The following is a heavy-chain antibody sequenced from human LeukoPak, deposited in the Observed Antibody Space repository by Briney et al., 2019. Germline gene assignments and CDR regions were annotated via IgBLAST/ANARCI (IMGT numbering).Heavy chain of an antibody. V-gene: IGHV4-39*07. J-gene: IGHJ4*02. Sequence: SETLSLTCTVSAGSISGSSYYWGWIRQPPVKGLEWTGRIYYSVSTYYHPSLKSRVTISVDTSKHQFSLKLSSVTAADTAVNYCARDELTYYDILTGYWDWGQRTLVTVPS. CDR3: ARDELTYYDILTGYWD. CDR1: AGSISGSSYY. CDR2: IYYSVST. D-gene: IGHD3-9*01.